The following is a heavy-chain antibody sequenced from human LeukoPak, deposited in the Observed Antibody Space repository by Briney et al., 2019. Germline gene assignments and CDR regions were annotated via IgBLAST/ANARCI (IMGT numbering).Heavy chain of an antibody. J-gene: IGHJ4*02. D-gene: IGHD6-13*01. V-gene: IGHV4-31*03. CDR1: GGSMTSGGFY. CDR2: IYYSGST. Sequence: SETLSLTCTVSGGSMTSGGFYWSWIRQHPGKGLECIGYIYYSGSTYYNPSLKSRVSISVDTSENQFSLKLSSVTAADTAAYYCAAMTLAAGGYYFGYWGRGTLVTVSS. CDR3: AAMTLAAGGYYFGY.